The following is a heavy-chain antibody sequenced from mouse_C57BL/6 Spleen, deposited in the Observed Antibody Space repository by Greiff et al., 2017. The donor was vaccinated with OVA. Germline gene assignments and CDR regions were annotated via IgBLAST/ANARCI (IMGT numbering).Heavy chain of an antibody. CDR3: ARPSLLRYAMDY. V-gene: IGHV5-17*01. Sequence: DVMLVESGGGLVKPGGSLKLSCAASGFTFSDYGMHWVRQAPEKGLEWVAYISSGSSTIYYADTVKGRFTISRDNAKNTLFLQMTSLRSEDTAMYYCARPSLLRYAMDYWGQGTSVTVSS. J-gene: IGHJ4*01. CDR2: ISSGSSTI. D-gene: IGHD1-1*01. CDR1: GFTFSDYG.